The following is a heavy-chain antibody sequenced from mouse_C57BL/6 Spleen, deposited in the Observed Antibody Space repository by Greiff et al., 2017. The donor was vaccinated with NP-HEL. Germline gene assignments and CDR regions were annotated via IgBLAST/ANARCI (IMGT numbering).Heavy chain of an antibody. CDR3: SKYYCGSSFFAY. D-gene: IGHD1-1*01. Sequence: QVQLQQPGAELVKPGASVKMSCTASGYTFTSYWITWVKQRPGQGLEWIGDIYPGSGSTNYNEKFKSKATLTVDTSSSTAYMQLSSLTSEDSAVYDCSKYYCGSSFFAYWGQGTLVTVSA. J-gene: IGHJ3*01. V-gene: IGHV1-55*01. CDR2: IYPGSGST. CDR1: GYTFTSYW.